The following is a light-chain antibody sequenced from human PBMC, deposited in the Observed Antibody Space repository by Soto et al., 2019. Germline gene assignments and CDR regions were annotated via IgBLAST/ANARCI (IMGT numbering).Light chain of an antibody. CDR1: SSNIGRNY. Sequence: QSVLTQTPSVSGTPGQRVNISCSGSSSNIGRNYVYWYHQFPGTAPNLLIYRDNERPSGVPDRFSGYKSGTSASLAISGRRSGDEADYHCATWDDSLGGPVFGGGTKLTVL. J-gene: IGLJ2*01. CDR2: RDN. CDR3: ATWDDSLGGPV. V-gene: IGLV1-47*01.